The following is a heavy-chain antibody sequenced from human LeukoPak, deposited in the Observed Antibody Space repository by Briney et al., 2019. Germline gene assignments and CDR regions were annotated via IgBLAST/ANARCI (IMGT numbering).Heavy chain of an antibody. CDR3: AKDGYCSGGRCYPSGMDV. V-gene: IGHV3-23*01. J-gene: IGHJ6*02. D-gene: IGHD2-15*01. CDR1: GLTFSSHA. CDR2: ISDSGGST. Sequence: PGRSLRLSCAVSGLTFSSHAMSWVRQAPGKGLEWVSVISDSGGSTYYADSVKGRFTISRDNSKNTLYLQMNSLRAEDTAVYYCAKDGYCSGGRCYPSGMDVWGQGTTVIVSS.